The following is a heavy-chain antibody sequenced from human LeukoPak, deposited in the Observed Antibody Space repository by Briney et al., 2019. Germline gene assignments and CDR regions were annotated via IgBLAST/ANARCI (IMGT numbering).Heavy chain of an antibody. CDR1: GYTFTSYY. J-gene: IGHJ4*02. Sequence: ASVKVSCKPSGYTFTSYYMHWVRQAPGQGLEWMGIINPSGGSTSYAQKFQGRVTMTRDTSISTAYMELSNLRSDDTAVYYCARGGTDYWGQGTLVTVSS. CDR3: ARGGTDY. CDR2: INPSGGST. D-gene: IGHD5-12*01. V-gene: IGHV1-46*01.